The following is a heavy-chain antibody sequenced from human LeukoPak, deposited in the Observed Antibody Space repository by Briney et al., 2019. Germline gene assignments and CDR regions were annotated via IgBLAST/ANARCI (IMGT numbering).Heavy chain of an antibody. CDR2: IYTSGST. J-gene: IGHJ5*02. CDR3: AGELSGNSFLWFDP. Sequence: TPSETLSLTCTVSGGSISSYYWSWIRQPAGKGLEWIGSIYTSGSTNYNPSLKSRVTMSVDTSKKQFSLKLSSVTAADTAVYYCAGELSGNSFLWFDPWGQGTLVTVSS. D-gene: IGHD4-23*01. CDR1: GGSISSYY. V-gene: IGHV4-4*07.